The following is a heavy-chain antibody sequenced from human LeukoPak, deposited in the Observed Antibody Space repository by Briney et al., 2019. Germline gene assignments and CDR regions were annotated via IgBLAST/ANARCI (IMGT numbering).Heavy chain of an antibody. D-gene: IGHD1-7*01. V-gene: IGHV3-21*04. CDR2: ITSSSSYI. Sequence: GGSLRLSCAASGFTFSSHSMNWVRQAPGKGLEWVSSITSSSSYIFYADSVEGRFTISRDNSKNSLYLQMNSLRTEDTALYYCAKDISNWNSRHFDYWGQGTLVTVSS. CDR1: GFTFSSHS. J-gene: IGHJ4*02. CDR3: AKDISNWNSRHFDY.